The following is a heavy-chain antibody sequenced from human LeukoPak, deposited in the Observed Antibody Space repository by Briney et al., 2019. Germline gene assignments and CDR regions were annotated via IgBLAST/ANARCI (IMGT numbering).Heavy chain of an antibody. V-gene: IGHV3-30*03. J-gene: IGHJ4*02. CDR3: ARQAHGSGSYRFDY. CDR1: GFTFSSYG. Sequence: SGGSLRLSCAASGFTFSSYGMHWVRQAPGKGLEWVAVISYDGTNKYYADSVKGRFTISRDNSKNTLFLQINSLRADDTAVYCCARQAHGSGSYRFDYWGQGTLVTVPS. D-gene: IGHD3-10*01. CDR2: ISYDGTNK.